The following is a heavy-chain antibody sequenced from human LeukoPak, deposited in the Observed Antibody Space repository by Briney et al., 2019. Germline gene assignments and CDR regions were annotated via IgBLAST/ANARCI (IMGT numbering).Heavy chain of an antibody. J-gene: IGHJ4*02. CDR2: IRYDGSDK. CDR1: GCTFSSYG. D-gene: IGHD2-15*01. V-gene: IGHV3-30*02. Sequence: GGSLRLSCAASGCTFSSYGMHWVRQAPGKGLEWVAFIRYDGSDKYYAESVKGRFTISRDNPKNTLYLQMNSLRPEDTAVYYCSRGYCSGGSCLRVDYVPPYFDYWGQGTLVTVSS. CDR3: SRGYCSGGSCLRVDYVPPYFDY.